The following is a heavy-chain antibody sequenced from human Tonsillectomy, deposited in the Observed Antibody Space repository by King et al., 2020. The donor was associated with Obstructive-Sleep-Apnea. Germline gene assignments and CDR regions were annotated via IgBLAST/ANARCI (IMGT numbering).Heavy chain of an antibody. D-gene: IGHD3-22*01. CDR2: INSDGSST. Sequence: VQLVESGGGLVQPGGSLRLSCAASGFTFSSYWMHWVRHAPGKGLVWVSRINSDGSSTSYADSVKGRFTISRDNAKNTLYLQMNSLRAEDTAVYYCARGAIRYYYYDSSLDYWGQGTLVTVSS. V-gene: IGHV3-74*01. CDR3: ARGAIRYYYYDSSLDY. J-gene: IGHJ4*02. CDR1: GFTFSSYW.